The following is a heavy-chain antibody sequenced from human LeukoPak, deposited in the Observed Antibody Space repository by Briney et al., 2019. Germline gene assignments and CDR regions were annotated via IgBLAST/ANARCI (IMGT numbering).Heavy chain of an antibody. J-gene: IGHJ6*03. V-gene: IGHV1-46*01. D-gene: IGHD3-3*01. CDR2: INPSGGST. CDR3: AREAPGNTIFGVVTRYYMDV. Sequence: ASVKVSCKAPGYTFTSYYMHWVRQAPGQGLEWMGIINPSGGSTSYAQKFQGRVTMTRDMSTSTVYMELSSLRSEDTAVYYCAREAPGNTIFGVVTRYYMDVWGKGTTVTVSS. CDR1: GYTFTSYY.